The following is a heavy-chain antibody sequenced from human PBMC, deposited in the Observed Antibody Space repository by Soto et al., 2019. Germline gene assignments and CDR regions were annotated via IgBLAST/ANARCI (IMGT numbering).Heavy chain of an antibody. CDR1: GYTFTSYY. J-gene: IGHJ6*02. V-gene: IGHV1-46*01. CDR3: ARDLRGYSGYDQRPYYYYGMDV. D-gene: IGHD5-12*01. CDR2: INPSGGST. Sequence: ASVKVSCKASGYTFTSYYMHWVRQAPGQGLEWMGIINPSGGSTSYAQKFQGRVTMTKNTLYLQMNSLRAEDTAVYYCARDLRGYSGYDQRPYYYYGMDVWGQGTTVTVSS.